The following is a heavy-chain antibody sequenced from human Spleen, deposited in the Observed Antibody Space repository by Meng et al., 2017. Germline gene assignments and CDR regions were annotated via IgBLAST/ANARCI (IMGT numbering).Heavy chain of an antibody. V-gene: IGHV4-34*01. CDR3: ARGPTTMAHDFDY. Sequence: QVQLQQVGEGLLKPSETLSLPCVVSGGSFSDYYWSWIRQPPGKGLEWIGEINHSGSTNYNPSLESRATISVDTSQNNLSLKLSSVTAADSAVYYCARGPTTMAHDFDYWGQGTLVTVSS. CDR2: INHSGST. J-gene: IGHJ4*02. CDR1: GGSFSDYY. D-gene: IGHD4-11*01.